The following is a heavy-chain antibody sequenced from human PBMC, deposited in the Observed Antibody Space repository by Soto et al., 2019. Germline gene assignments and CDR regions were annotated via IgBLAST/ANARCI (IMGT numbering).Heavy chain of an antibody. CDR1: GGSISSSSYC. Sequence: SETLSLTCTVSGGSISSSSYCWGWIRQPPGKGLEWIGSIYYSGSTYYNPSLKSRVTISVDTSKNQFSLKLSSVTAADTAVYYCASLFWEEIDYWGQGTLVTVSS. V-gene: IGHV4-39*01. J-gene: IGHJ4*02. D-gene: IGHD3-9*01. CDR3: ASLFWEEIDY. CDR2: IYYSGST.